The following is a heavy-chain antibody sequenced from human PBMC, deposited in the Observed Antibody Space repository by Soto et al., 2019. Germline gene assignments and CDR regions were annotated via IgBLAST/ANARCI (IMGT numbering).Heavy chain of an antibody. CDR3: ANSGEFVSSPYTWFDP. CDR1: GFSLSTSGVG. D-gene: IGHD6-6*01. Sequence: QITLKESGPTLVKPTQTLTLTCTFSGFSLSTSGVGVGWIRQPPGKALEWLALIYWNDDKRYSPSLKSRLTITKDTSKNQVVLTMTNMDPVDTATYYCANSGEFVSSPYTWFDPWGQGTLVTVSS. V-gene: IGHV2-5*01. CDR2: IYWNDDK. J-gene: IGHJ5*02.